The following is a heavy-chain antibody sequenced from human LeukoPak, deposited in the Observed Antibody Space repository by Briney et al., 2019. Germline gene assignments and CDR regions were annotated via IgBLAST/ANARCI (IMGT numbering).Heavy chain of an antibody. V-gene: IGHV4-34*01. CDR3: ARARYSTLSYYYYYMDV. Sequence: SETLSLTCAVYGGSFSGYYWSWIRQPPGKGLEWIGEINHSGSTNYNPSLKSRVTISVDTSKNQFSLKLSSVTAADTAVYYCARARYSTLSYYYYYMDVWGKGTTVTISS. J-gene: IGHJ6*03. CDR2: INHSGST. D-gene: IGHD4-11*01. CDR1: GGSFSGYY.